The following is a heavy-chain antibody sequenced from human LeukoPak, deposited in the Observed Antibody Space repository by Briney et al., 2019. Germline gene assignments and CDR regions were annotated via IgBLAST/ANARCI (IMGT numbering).Heavy chain of an antibody. CDR1: GFTFSSYW. V-gene: IGHV3-7*01. CDR2: IKQDGSEK. J-gene: IGHJ3*02. Sequence: GGSLRLSCAASGFTFSSYWMSWVRQAPGKGLEWVVNIKQDGSEKYYVDSVKGRFTISRDNAKNSLYLQMNSLRAEDTAVYYCARDLHGIYDAFDIWGQGTMVTVSS. CDR3: ARDLHGIYDAFDI. D-gene: IGHD1-14*01.